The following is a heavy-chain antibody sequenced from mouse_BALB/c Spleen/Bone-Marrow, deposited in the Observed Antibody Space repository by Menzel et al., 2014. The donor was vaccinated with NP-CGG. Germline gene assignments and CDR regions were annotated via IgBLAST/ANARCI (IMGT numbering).Heavy chain of an antibody. CDR2: IGPANYTT. D-gene: IGHD1-1*01. CDR1: GFNITDTY. J-gene: IGHJ2*01. CDR3: ARYYYGSSYVDY. V-gene: IGHV14-3*02. Sequence: VHLQQSGAELVKPGASVKLSCTASGFNITDTYMHWVKQRPEQCLEWTGMIGPANYTTKYDPKFHGKATITADTSSNTAYLQLSSLTSEDTAVYYCARYYYGSSYVDYWGQGTTLTVSS.